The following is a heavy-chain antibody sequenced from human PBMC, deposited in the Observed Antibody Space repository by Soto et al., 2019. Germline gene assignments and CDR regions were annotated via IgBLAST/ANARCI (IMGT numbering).Heavy chain of an antibody. D-gene: IGHD1-1*01. J-gene: IGHJ4*02. CDR3: AKFGMATTKRSPPYYIDY. CDR1: GFTFSSYA. Sequence: GGSLRLSCAASGFTFSSYAMSWVRQAPGKGLEWVSAISGSGGSTYYADSVKGRFTISRDNSKNTLYLQMNSLRAEDTAVYYCAKFGMATTKRSPPYYIDYWGQGALVTVSS. CDR2: ISGSGGST. V-gene: IGHV3-23*01.